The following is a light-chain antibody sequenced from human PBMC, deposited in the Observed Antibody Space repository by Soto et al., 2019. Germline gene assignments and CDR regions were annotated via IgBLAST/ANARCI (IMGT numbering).Light chain of an antibody. Sequence: QSALTQPPSASGSPGQSVAISCTGTSSDVGGYNYVSWYQQHPGKAPKLMIYEVNKRPSGVPDRFSGSKSGTSATLGITGLQTGDEADYYCGTWDSSLSAGRVFGGGTKLTVL. CDR1: SSDVGGYNY. J-gene: IGLJ3*02. CDR3: GTWDSSLSAGRV. CDR2: EVN. V-gene: IGLV2-8*01.